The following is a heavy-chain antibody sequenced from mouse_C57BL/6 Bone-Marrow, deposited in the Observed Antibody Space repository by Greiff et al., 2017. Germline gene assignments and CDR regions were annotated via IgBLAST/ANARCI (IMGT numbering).Heavy chain of an antibody. CDR2: INPSNGGT. V-gene: IGHV1-53*01. J-gene: IGHJ4*01. CDR3: ARGALWLRRGVGAMDY. CDR1: GYTFTSYW. Sequence: QVQLQQPGTELVKPGASVKLSCKASGYTFTSYWMHWVKQRPGQGLEWIGNINPSNGGTNYNEKFKSKATLTVDKSSSTAYMRLSSLTSEDSAVYYCARGALWLRRGVGAMDYWGQGTSVTVSS. D-gene: IGHD2-2*01.